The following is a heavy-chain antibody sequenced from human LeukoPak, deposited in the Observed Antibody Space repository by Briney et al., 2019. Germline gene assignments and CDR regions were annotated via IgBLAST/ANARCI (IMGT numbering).Heavy chain of an antibody. CDR2: ISGSGGSI. CDR3: AKGAYQYYYDSSGRNFDY. D-gene: IGHD3-22*01. V-gene: IGHV3-23*01. J-gene: IGHJ4*02. Sequence: GGSLRLSCAASGFTFSSYAMSWVRQPPGTGLEWVSAISGSGGSIYYADSVKGRFTISRDNSKNTLYLQMNSLRAEDTAVYYCAKGAYQYYYDSSGRNFDYWGQGTLVTVSS. CDR1: GFTFSSYA.